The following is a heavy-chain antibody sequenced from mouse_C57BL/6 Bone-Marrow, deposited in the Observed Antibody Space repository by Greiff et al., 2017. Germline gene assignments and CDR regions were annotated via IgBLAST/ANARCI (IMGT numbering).Heavy chain of an antibody. CDR3: ARGGKLHYGNFFPF. Sequence: QVQLQQPGAELVKPGASVKMSCKASGYTFTSYWITWVKQRPGQGLAWIGDIYPGSGSTNYNEKFKSKATLTVATSSSTACMQLSSLTAEDSAVYYCARGGKLHYGNFFPFWGQGTTLTVTS. CDR1: GYTFTSYW. D-gene: IGHD2-1*01. V-gene: IGHV1-55*01. J-gene: IGHJ2*01. CDR2: IYPGSGST.